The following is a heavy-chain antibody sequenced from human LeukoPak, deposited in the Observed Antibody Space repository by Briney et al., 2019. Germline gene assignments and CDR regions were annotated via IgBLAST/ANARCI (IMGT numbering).Heavy chain of an antibody. CDR3: ARSRYRGGWYDFDY. CDR1: GRSISSYY. V-gene: IGHV4-4*07. D-gene: IGHD6-19*01. J-gene: IGHJ4*02. CDR2: NHTSGST. Sequence: SQTLSLTCTVSGRSISSYYWSWIRQPAGKGLEWIGHNHTSGSTNYNPSLKRRVTMSVDTSKKQFSLKLSSVTAADTAVYYCARSRYRGGWYDFDYWGQGTLVTVSS.